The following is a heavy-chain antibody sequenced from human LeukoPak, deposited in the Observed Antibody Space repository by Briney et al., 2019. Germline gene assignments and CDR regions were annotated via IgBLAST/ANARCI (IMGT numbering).Heavy chain of an antibody. V-gene: IGHV3-23*01. CDR2: ITGSGGST. J-gene: IGHJ4*02. CDR3: AKAQRGGSGPPGY. CDR1: GLTFNSYS. Sequence: GGSLRLSCTVSGLTFNSYSMTWVRQAPGQGLEWVSSITGSGGSTYYADTVKGRFTISRDNSKNTLYLQMNSLRAEDTAVYYCAKAQRGGSGPPGYWGQGTLVTVSS. D-gene: IGHD2-15*01.